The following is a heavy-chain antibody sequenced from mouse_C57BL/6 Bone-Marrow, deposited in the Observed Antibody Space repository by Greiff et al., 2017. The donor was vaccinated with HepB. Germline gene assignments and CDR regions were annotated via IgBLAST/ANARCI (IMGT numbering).Heavy chain of an antibody. D-gene: IGHD2-1*01. Sequence: QVQLKESGAELARPGASVKLSCKASGYTFTSYGISWVKQRTGQGLEWIGEIYPRSGNTYYNEKFKGKATLTADKSSSTAYMELRSLTSEDSAVYFCAPSHYGKSYWYFDVWGTGTTVTVSS. J-gene: IGHJ1*03. CDR2: IYPRSGNT. CDR1: GYTFTSYG. CDR3: APSHYGKSYWYFDV. V-gene: IGHV1-81*01.